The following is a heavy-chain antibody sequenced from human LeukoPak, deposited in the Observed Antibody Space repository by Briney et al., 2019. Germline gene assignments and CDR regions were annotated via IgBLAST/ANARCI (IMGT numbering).Heavy chain of an antibody. CDR3: ARKPGAYYYYGMDV. V-gene: IGHV1-8*02. D-gene: IGHD7-27*01. CDR1: GGTFSSYA. CDR2: MNPNSGNT. Sequence: ASVKVSCKASGGTFSSYAISWVRQATGQGLEWMGWMNPNSGNTGYAQKFQGRVTMTRNTSISTAYMELSSLRSEDTAVYYCARKPGAYYYYGMDVWGQGTTVTVSS. J-gene: IGHJ6*02.